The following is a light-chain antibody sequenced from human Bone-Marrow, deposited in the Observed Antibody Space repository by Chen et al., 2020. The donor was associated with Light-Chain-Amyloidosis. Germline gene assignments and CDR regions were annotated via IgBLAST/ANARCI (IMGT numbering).Light chain of an antibody. CDR3: QVWDRSSDRPM. V-gene: IGLV3-21*02. CDR2: DDS. CDR1: NIGSTS. J-gene: IGLJ3*02. Sequence: SYVLTPPSSVSVAPGQTATIACGGNNIGSTSVHWYQQTPGQAPLLVVYDDSDRPSGIPERLSGSNSGNTATPTISRVEAGDEADYYCQVWDRSSDRPMFGGGTKLTVL.